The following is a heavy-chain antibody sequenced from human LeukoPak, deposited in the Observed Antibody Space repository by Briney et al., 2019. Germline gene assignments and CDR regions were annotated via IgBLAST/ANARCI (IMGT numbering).Heavy chain of an antibody. CDR3: AVVVGRYYFDY. D-gene: IGHD2-15*01. Sequence: GGSLRLSCAASGFTFSSYAMSWVRQAPGKGREWVSAISGSGGSTYYADSVKGRFTISRDNSKNTLYLQMNSLRAEDTAVYYCAVVVGRYYFDYWGQGTLVTVSS. CDR1: GFTFSSYA. V-gene: IGHV3-23*01. J-gene: IGHJ4*02. CDR2: ISGSGGST.